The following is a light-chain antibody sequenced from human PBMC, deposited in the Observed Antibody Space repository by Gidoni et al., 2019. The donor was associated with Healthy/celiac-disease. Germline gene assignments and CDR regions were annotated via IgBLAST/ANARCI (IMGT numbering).Light chain of an antibody. CDR2: AAS. CDR3: QQSYSTPHT. Sequence: DIQMTQSPSSLSASVGDRVTITCRASPSISSYLNWYQQKPGKAPKLLIYAASSLQSGVPSRFSGSGSGTDFTLTISSLQPEDFATYYCQQSYSTPHTFGPGTKLEIK. J-gene: IGKJ2*01. CDR1: PSISSY. V-gene: IGKV1-39*01.